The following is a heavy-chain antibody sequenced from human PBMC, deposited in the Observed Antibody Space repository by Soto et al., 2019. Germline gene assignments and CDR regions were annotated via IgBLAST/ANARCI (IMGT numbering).Heavy chain of an antibody. J-gene: IGHJ6*02. CDR2: SIPIFGTA. Sequence: SVKVSCKASGGTFNNYPITWVRQAPGQGLEWMGGSIPIFGTANYAQKFQGRVTISVDESTSTAYMELSSLRSEGTAVYYCARGRGYSGDDHYYYFDMDVWGQGTTVTVSS. D-gene: IGHD5-12*01. V-gene: IGHV1-69*13. CDR3: ARGRGYSGDDHYYYFDMDV. CDR1: GGTFNNYP.